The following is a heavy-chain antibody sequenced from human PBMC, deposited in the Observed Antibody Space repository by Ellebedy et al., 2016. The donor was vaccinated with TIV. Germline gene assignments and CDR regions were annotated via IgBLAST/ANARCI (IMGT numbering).Heavy chain of an antibody. D-gene: IGHD6-19*01. V-gene: IGHV3-74*01. J-gene: IGHJ3*02. CDR2: INSDGSST. CDR1: GFTFSSYW. Sequence: GESLKISCAASGFTFSSYWMHWVRQAPGKGLVWVSRINSDGSSTSYADSVTGRFTISRDNAKNTLYLQMNSLRAEDTAVYYCARGVRYSSGQDAFDIWGQGTMVTVSS. CDR3: ARGVRYSSGQDAFDI.